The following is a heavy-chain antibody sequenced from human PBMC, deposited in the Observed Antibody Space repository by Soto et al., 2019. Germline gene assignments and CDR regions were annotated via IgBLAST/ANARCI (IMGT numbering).Heavy chain of an antibody. D-gene: IGHD6-13*01. J-gene: IGHJ6*02. Sequence: ASVKVSCKASRYTFTSYYMHWVRQAPGQGLEWMGIINPSGGSTSYAQKFQGRVTMTRDTSTSTVYMELSSLRSEDTAVYYCARALGHDSSSCPYPMCQLFYYGLDVCGQGTTVTVSS. CDR2: INPSGGST. CDR3: ARALGHDSSSCPYPMCQLFYYGLDV. CDR1: RYTFTSYY. V-gene: IGHV1-46*01.